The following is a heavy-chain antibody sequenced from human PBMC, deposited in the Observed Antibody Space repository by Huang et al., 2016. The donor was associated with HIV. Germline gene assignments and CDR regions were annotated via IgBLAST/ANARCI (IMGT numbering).Heavy chain of an antibody. CDR2: INSDGSDT. D-gene: IGHD6-13*01. CDR1: TFRNHW. Sequence: TFRNHWMHWVRQAPGQGREWVSRINSDGSDTSHAASVKGRFTLSRDNAQNTVHLHMNSLRAEDTAVYFCAKNPSITAVDSYYYYYYMDVWGKGTTVTVS. J-gene: IGHJ6*03. V-gene: IGHV3-74*01. CDR3: AKNPSITAVDSYYYYYYMDV.